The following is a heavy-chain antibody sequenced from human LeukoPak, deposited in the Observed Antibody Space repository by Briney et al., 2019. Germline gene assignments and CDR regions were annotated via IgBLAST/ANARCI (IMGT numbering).Heavy chain of an antibody. D-gene: IGHD6-13*01. J-gene: IGHJ4*02. CDR1: GGSISSSNW. CDR2: IYHSGST. Sequence: KPSETLSLTCAVSGGSISSSNWWSWVRQPPGKGLEWIGEIYHSGSTNYNPSLKSRVTISVDKSKNQFSLKLSSVTAADTAVYYCARVTGSSWYFNFDYWGQGTLVTVSP. V-gene: IGHV4-4*02. CDR3: ARVTGSSWYFNFDY.